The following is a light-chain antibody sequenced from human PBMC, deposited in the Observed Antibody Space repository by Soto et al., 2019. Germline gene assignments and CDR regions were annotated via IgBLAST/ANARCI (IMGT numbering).Light chain of an antibody. CDR1: QSISSW. CDR2: DAS. Sequence: DIQMTHSPSTLSASVVDRFTITCLASQSISSWLAWYQQKPGKAPKVLIFDASSLESGVPSRFSGSGSATEFTLTISSLQPDDFATYYCQQYSTYPWTFGQGTKVDIK. V-gene: IGKV1-5*01. J-gene: IGKJ1*01. CDR3: QQYSTYPWT.